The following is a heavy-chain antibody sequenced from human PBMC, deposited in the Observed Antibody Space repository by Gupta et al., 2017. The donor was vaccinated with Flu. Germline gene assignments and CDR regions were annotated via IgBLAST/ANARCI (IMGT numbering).Heavy chain of an antibody. CDR3: VRHFSDRDAFDV. J-gene: IGHJ3*01. Sequence: EVQLVESGGGLVKPGGSLRLSCAASGFIFGTYFISWVRQAPGKGLGWVASISSSSSYIYYTDSVKGRFTISRDNAKNSLSLQLNSLRVEDTAVYYCVRHFSDRDAFDVWGQGTMVTVFS. CDR1: GFIFGTYF. D-gene: IGHD3-22*01. V-gene: IGHV3-21*02. CDR2: ISSSSSYI.